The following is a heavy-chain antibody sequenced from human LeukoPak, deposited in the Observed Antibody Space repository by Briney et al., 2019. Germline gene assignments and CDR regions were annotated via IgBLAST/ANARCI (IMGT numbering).Heavy chain of an antibody. V-gene: IGHV4-39*07. D-gene: IGHD2-2*01. Sequence: SETLSLTCTVSGGSISSGGYSWSWIRQPPGKGLEWIGEINHSGSTNYNPSLKSRVTISVDTSKNQFSLKLSSVTAADTAVFYCARGHSQPHQLHTKYYYYGMDVWGQGTTVTVSS. CDR2: INHSGST. CDR3: ARGHSQPHQLHTKYYYYGMDV. J-gene: IGHJ6*02. CDR1: GGSISSGGYS.